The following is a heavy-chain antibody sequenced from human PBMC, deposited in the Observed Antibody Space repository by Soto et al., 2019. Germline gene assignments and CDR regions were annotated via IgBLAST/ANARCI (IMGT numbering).Heavy chain of an antibody. V-gene: IGHV1-3*01. D-gene: IGHD6-19*01. CDR3: ARVMWQWPNLFDAFDI. CDR2: INAGNGNT. J-gene: IGHJ3*02. CDR1: GYTFTSYA. Sequence: ASVKVSCKASGYTFTSYAMHWVRQAPGQRLEWMGWINAGNGNTKYSQKFQGRVTITRDTSASTAYMELSSLRSEDTAVYYCARVMWQWPNLFDAFDIWGQGTMVTVSS.